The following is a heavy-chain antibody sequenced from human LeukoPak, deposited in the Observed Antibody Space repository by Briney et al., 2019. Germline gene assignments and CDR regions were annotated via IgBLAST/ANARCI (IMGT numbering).Heavy chain of an antibody. CDR1: GFTFSYHW. J-gene: IGHJ4*02. V-gene: IGHV3-7*01. CDR3: AKDSYSKGDF. D-gene: IGHD6-13*01. CDR2: IKNDGAVK. Sequence: GGSLRLSCAASGFTFSYHWITWVRQAPGKGLEWVANIKNDGAVKNYVDSVKGRFTISRDNAKNSLYLQMNSLRAEDTAVYYCAKDSYSKGDFWGQGTLVTVSS.